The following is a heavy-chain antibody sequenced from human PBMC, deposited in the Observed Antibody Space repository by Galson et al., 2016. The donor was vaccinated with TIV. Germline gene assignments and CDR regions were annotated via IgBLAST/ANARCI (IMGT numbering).Heavy chain of an antibody. V-gene: IGHV3-23*01. Sequence: SLRLSCAASGFSFSNDWMSWVRQAPGKGLEWVSSISGNGGHTYYADSVKGRFTISRDNSKNTLYLQMNSLRAEDSAVYYCAKGRLGILAPAVGYYFDYWGQGTLFTVSS. CDR2: ISGNGGHT. CDR3: AKGRLGILAPAVGYYFDY. D-gene: IGHD2-2*01. J-gene: IGHJ4*02. CDR1: GFSFSNDW.